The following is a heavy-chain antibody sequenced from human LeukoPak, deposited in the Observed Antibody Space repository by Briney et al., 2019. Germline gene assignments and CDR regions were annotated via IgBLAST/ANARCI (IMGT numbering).Heavy chain of an antibody. V-gene: IGHV3-23*01. J-gene: IGHJ4*02. D-gene: IGHD3-22*01. Sequence: GGSLRLSCAASGFTFSSYAMSWVRQAPGKGLEWVSAISGSGGSTYYADSVRGRFTISRDNSKNTPYLQMNSLRAEDTAVYYCAKDLSTMIVVAPFDYWGQGTLVTVSS. CDR2: ISGSGGST. CDR3: AKDLSTMIVVAPFDY. CDR1: GFTFSSYA.